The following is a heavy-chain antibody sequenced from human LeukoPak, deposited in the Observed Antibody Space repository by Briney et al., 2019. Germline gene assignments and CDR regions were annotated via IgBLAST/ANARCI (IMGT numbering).Heavy chain of an antibody. CDR2: ISNTGGST. Sequence: GGSLRLSCAASGFSFNTYAMSWVRQAPGKGLEWVSAISNTGGSTYYADSVKGRFTISRDKSKNTLSLQMNSLRAEDTAVYYCAQQVGYCSSGSCYFTYWGQGTLVTVSS. J-gene: IGHJ1*01. CDR3: AQQVGYCSSGSCYFTY. D-gene: IGHD2-15*01. V-gene: IGHV3-23*01. CDR1: GFSFNTYA.